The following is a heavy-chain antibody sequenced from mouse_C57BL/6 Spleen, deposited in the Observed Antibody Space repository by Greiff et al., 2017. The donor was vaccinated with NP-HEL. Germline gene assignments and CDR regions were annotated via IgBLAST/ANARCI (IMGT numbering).Heavy chain of an antibody. D-gene: IGHD3-2*02. V-gene: IGHV1-15*01. CDR1: GYTFTDYE. J-gene: IGHJ2*01. Sequence: QVQLQQSGAELVRPGASVTLSCKASGYTFTDYEMHWVKQTPVHGLEWIGAIDPETGGTAYNQKFKGKAILTADKSSSTAYMELRSLTSEDSAVYDCTRGAGAAQATGYWGQGTTLTVSS. CDR2: IDPETGGT. CDR3: TRGAGAAQATGY.